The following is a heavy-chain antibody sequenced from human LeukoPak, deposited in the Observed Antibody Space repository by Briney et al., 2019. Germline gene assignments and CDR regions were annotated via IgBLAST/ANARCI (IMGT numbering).Heavy chain of an antibody. CDR1: GDSISSYY. Sequence: SETLSLTCTVSGDSISSYYWTCIRQPPGKGLEWIGYIYYTGSTNYNPSLKSRVTISVDTSKNQFSLKLSSVTAADTAVYYCARRNWYFDLWGRGTLVTVSS. V-gene: IGHV4-59*01. CDR3: ARRNWYFDL. CDR2: IYYTGST. J-gene: IGHJ2*01.